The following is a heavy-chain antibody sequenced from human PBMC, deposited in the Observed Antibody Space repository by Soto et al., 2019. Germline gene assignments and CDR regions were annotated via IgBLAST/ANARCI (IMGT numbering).Heavy chain of an antibody. J-gene: IGHJ4*02. Sequence: QPGGSLRLSCAASGFTFSNYAMSWVRQAPGKGLEWVSAISGSGGSTYYADSVKGRFTISGDNSKNTLYLQMNSLRAEDTAVYYCAKDLTGYSYGYDFDYWGQGTLVTVSS. CDR2: ISGSGGST. D-gene: IGHD5-18*01. CDR3: AKDLTGYSYGYDFDY. V-gene: IGHV3-23*01. CDR1: GFTFSNYA.